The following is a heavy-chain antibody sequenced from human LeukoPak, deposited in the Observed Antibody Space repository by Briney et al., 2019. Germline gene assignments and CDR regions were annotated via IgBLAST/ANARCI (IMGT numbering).Heavy chain of an antibody. Sequence: PGGSLRLSCAASGFTFSTYWMTWVRQAPGKGLEWVAVISYDGSNKYYADSVKGRFTISRDNSKNTLYLQMNSLRAEDTAVYYCAGRVAAGFDPWGQGTLVTVSS. J-gene: IGHJ5*02. D-gene: IGHD6-13*01. V-gene: IGHV3-30*03. CDR3: AGRVAAGFDP. CDR1: GFTFSTYW. CDR2: ISYDGSNK.